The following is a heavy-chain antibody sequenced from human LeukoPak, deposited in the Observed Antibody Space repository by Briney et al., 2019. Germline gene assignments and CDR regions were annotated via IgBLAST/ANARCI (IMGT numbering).Heavy chain of an antibody. CDR3: ARGPHATVVTR. CDR2: IYTSGST. J-gene: IGHJ4*02. V-gene: IGHV4-61*09. D-gene: IGHD4-23*01. CDR1: GGSISSGSYY. Sequence: SQTLSLTCTVSGGSISSGSYYWSWIRQPAGKGLEWIGHIYTSGSTNYNPSLKSRVTISVDTSKNQFSLKLSSVTAADTAVYYCARGPHATVVTRWGQGTLVTVSS.